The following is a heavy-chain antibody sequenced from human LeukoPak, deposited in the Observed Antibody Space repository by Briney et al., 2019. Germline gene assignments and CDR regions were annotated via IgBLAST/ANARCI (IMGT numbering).Heavy chain of an antibody. CDR3: ARVSLFYGDYAHPWFDP. CDR1: GYTFTGYY. V-gene: IGHV1-2*02. Sequence: ASVKVSCKASGYTFTGYYMHWVRQAPGQGLEWMGWINPNSGGTNYAQKFQGRVTMTRDTSISTAYTELSRLRSDDTAVYYCARVSLFYGDYAHPWFDPWGQGTLVTVSS. CDR2: INPNSGGT. J-gene: IGHJ5*02. D-gene: IGHD4-17*01.